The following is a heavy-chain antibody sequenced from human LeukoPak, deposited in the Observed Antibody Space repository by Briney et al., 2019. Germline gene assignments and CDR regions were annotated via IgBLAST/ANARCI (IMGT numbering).Heavy chain of an antibody. CDR3: AKDRSSYMDV. CDR1: GFTFSSYG. V-gene: IGHV3-30*02. J-gene: IGHJ6*03. CDR2: IRYDGSNK. D-gene: IGHD6-6*01. Sequence: SGGSLRLSCAASGFTFSSYGMHWVRQAPGKGLEWVAYIRYDGSNKYYADSVKGRFTISRDNSKNTLYLQMSSLRAEDTAVYYCAKDRSSYMDVWGKGTTLTVSS.